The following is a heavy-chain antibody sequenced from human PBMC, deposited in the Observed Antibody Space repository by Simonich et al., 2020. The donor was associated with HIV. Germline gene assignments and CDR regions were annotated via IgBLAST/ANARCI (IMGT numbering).Heavy chain of an antibody. CDR1: GGTFSTYT. V-gene: IGHV1-69*09. J-gene: IGHJ4*02. CDR3: ARPIDDSGSRVDGDY. Sequence: QVQLVQSGAEVKKPGSSVKVSCKASGGTFSTYTISWVRQAPGQGLEWVGGIIPILGIPNNAQKFQGRVTITADKSTSTAYMELSSLRSEDTAVYYCARPIDDSGSRVDGDYWGQGTLVTVSS. D-gene: IGHD1-26*01. CDR2: IIPILGIP.